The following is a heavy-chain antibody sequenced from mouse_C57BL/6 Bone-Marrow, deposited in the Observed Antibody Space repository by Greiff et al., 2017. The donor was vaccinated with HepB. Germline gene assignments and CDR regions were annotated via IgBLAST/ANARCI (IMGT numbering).Heavy chain of an antibody. Sequence: VQLQQPGAELVRPGTSVKLSCKASGYTFTSYWMHWVKQRPGQGLEWIGVIDPSDSYTNYNQKFKGKATLTVETSSSTAYMQLSSLTSEDSAVYYFASRGGNYGGDFDYWGQGTTLTVSS. D-gene: IGHD2-1*01. CDR2: IDPSDSYT. V-gene: IGHV1-59*01. CDR1: GYTFTSYW. CDR3: ASRGGNYGGDFDY. J-gene: IGHJ2*01.